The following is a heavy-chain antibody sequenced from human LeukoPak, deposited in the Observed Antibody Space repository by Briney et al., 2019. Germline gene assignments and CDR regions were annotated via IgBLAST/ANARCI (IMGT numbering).Heavy chain of an antibody. Sequence: ASVTVSCTASGYTFTDYYMHWVRQAPGQGLEWMGWINPNSGGTNYAQKFQGRVTMTRDTSISTAYMELSRLRSDDTAVYYCARLRADHFDYWGQGTLVTVSS. D-gene: IGHD5-12*01. CDR1: GYTFTDYY. V-gene: IGHV1-2*02. CDR2: INPNSGGT. CDR3: ARLRADHFDY. J-gene: IGHJ4*02.